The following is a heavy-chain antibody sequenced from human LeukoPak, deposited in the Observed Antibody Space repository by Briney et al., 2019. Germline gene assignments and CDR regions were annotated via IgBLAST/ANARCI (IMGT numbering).Heavy chain of an antibody. J-gene: IGHJ4*02. V-gene: IGHV1-18*01. CDR1: GYTFMSHG. Sequence: ASVKVSCKAYGYTFMSHGISWVRQAPGQGLEWMGWISAYNGNTNYAQKLQGRVTMTTDTSTSTAYMELRSLRSDVTAVYYCAREGEYGYSSSWYRAPFDYWGQGTLVTVSS. CDR3: AREGEYGYSSSWYRAPFDY. D-gene: IGHD6-13*01. CDR2: ISAYNGNT.